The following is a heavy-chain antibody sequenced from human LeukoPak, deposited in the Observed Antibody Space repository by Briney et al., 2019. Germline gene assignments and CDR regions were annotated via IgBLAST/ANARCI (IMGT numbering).Heavy chain of an antibody. D-gene: IGHD3-10*01. CDR3: AKDLRVRDYYGSGSYYAFYYYGMDV. CDR1: GFTFSSYG. J-gene: IGHJ6*02. V-gene: IGHV3-30*18. CDR2: ISYDGSNK. Sequence: PGGSLRLSCAASGFTFSSYGMHWVRQAPGKGLEWVAVISYDGSNKYYADSVKGRFTISRDNSKNTLYLQMNSLRAEDTAVYYCAKDLRVRDYYGSGSYYAFYYYGMDVWGQGTTVTVSS.